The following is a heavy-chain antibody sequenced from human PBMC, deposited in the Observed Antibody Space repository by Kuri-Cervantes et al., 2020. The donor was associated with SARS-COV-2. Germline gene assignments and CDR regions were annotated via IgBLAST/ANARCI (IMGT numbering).Heavy chain of an antibody. CDR2: INPNSGGT. V-gene: IGHV1-2*02. CDR1: GYTFTGYY. Sequence: ASVKVSCKDSGYTFTGYYMHWVRQAPGQGLEWMGWINPNSGGTNYAQKFQGRVTMTRDTSISTAYMELSRLRSDDTAVYYCARPPADYYYMDVWGKGTTVTVSS. CDR3: ARPPADYYYMDV. J-gene: IGHJ6*03.